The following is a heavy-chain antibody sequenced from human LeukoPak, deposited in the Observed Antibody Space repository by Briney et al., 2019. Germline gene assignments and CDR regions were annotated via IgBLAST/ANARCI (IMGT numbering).Heavy chain of an antibody. CDR3: AREVHDYVWGSSGWFDP. CDR1: GGSMSTYY. V-gene: IGHV4-59*01. Sequence: SETLSLTCSVSGGSMSTYYWSWIRQPPGKGLEWIGYIYYSGSTNYNPSLKSRVTISVDTSKNQFSLKLSSVTAADTAVYYCAREVHDYVWGSSGWFDPWGQGTLVTVSS. D-gene: IGHD3-16*01. J-gene: IGHJ5*02. CDR2: IYYSGST.